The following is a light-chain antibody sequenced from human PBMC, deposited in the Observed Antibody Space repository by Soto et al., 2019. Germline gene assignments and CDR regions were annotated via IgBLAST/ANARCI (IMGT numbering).Light chain of an antibody. J-gene: IGLJ1*01. CDR1: SSDVGGYNY. Sequence: QSVLTQPPSASGSPGQSVTISCTGTSSDVGGYNYVSWYQHHPGKAPKLIIFEVTKRPSGVPDRFSGSKSGNTASLTVSGLQTEDEDDYHCGSFAGRHNLVFGTGTKVTV. CDR2: EVT. CDR3: GSFAGRHNLV. V-gene: IGLV2-8*01.